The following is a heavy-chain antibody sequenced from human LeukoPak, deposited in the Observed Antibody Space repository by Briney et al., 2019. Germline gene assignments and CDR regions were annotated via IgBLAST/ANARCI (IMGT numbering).Heavy chain of an antibody. J-gene: IGHJ4*02. V-gene: IGHV3-23*01. CDR3: AKGSRHTIFGVIIPFDY. CDR2: ISGSGGST. D-gene: IGHD3-3*01. Sequence: GGSLRLSCAASGFTFSSYAMSWVRQAPGKGLEWVSSISGSGGSTYYADSMKGRFTISRDNSKNTLYLQMNSLRAEDTAVYYCAKGSRHTIFGVIIPFDYWGQGTLVTVSS. CDR1: GFTFSSYA.